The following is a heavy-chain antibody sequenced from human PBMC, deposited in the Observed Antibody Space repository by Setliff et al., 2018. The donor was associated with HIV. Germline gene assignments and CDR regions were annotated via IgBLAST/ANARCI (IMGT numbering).Heavy chain of an antibody. Sequence: GGSLRLSCAVSGFTFSSYGMHWVRQAPGKGLEWVAVIWYDGSKKYYGESVKGRFTISRDNFENTVYFQMNSLRAEDSALYYCARSYYYDTSGCPDFWGQGTLVTVSS. CDR1: GFTFSSYG. CDR3: ARSYYYDTSGCPDF. J-gene: IGHJ4*02. D-gene: IGHD3-22*01. CDR2: IWYDGSKK. V-gene: IGHV3-33*01.